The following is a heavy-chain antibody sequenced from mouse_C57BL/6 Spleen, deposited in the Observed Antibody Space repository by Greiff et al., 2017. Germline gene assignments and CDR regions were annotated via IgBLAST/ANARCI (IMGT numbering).Heavy chain of an antibody. D-gene: IGHD1-1*01. V-gene: IGHV1-75*01. Sequence: VQLQQSGPELVKPGASVKISCKASGYTFTDYYINWVKQRPGQGLEWIGWIFPGSGSTYYNEKFKGKATLTVDKSSSTAYMLLSSLTSEDSAVYFCARDKDYGSSYYFDYWGQGTTLTVSS. J-gene: IGHJ2*01. CDR2: IFPGSGST. CDR3: ARDKDYGSSYYFDY. CDR1: GYTFTDYY.